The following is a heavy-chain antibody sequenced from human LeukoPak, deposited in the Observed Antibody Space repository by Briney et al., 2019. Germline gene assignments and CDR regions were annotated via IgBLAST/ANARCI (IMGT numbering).Heavy chain of an antibody. CDR3: AKVAFGVVPSSDY. Sequence: AGGSLRLSCAASGFTFSSYGMHWVRQAPGKGLEWVAVISYDGSNKYYADSVKGRFTISRDNSKNTLYLQMNSLRAEDTAVYYCAKVAFGVVPSSDYWGQGTLVTVSS. CDR2: ISYDGSNK. J-gene: IGHJ4*02. D-gene: IGHD3-3*01. V-gene: IGHV3-30*18. CDR1: GFTFSSYG.